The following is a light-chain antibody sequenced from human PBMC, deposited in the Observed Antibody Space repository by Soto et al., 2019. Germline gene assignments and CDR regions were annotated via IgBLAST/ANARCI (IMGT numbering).Light chain of an antibody. Sequence: DIVMTQSPLSLPVTPGEPASISCRSSQCLLHSNGYNYLAWFQQKPGQPPKLLIYWASTRESGVPDRFSGSGSATDFTLTISSLQAEDVAVYYCQQYHSDPITFGQGTRLEIK. CDR1: QCLLHSNGYNY. CDR2: WAS. CDR3: QQYHSDPIT. J-gene: IGKJ5*01. V-gene: IGKV4-1*01.